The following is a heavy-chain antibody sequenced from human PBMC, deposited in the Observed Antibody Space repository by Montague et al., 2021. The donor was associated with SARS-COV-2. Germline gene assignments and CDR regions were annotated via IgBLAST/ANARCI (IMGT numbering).Heavy chain of an antibody. Sequence: SETLSLTCTVSGGSISSTSYYWGWVRQPPGKGLEWIGSIYHSGSAYYNPSLKSRVTISVDTSKNQFSLNLKSVTAADTAVYYCARDRGRYFDSGSYNWLDSWGQGTLVTVSS. D-gene: IGHD3-10*01. J-gene: IGHJ5*01. CDR1: GGSISSTSYY. CDR3: ARDRGRYFDSGSYNWLDS. CDR2: IYHSGSA. V-gene: IGHV4-39*07.